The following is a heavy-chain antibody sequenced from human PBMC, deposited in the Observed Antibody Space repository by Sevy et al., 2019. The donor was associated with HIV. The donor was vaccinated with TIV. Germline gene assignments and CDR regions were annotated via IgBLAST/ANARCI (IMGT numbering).Heavy chain of an antibody. D-gene: IGHD6-13*01. CDR3: ARRGIAAALSFDY. Sequence: SETLSLTCAVYGGSFSGYYWSWIRQPPGKGLEWIGEINHSGSTNYNPSLKSRVTISVDTSKNQFSLKLSSVTAADTAVYYWARRGIAAALSFDYWGQGTLVTVSS. CDR2: INHSGST. J-gene: IGHJ4*02. CDR1: GGSFSGYY. V-gene: IGHV4-34*01.